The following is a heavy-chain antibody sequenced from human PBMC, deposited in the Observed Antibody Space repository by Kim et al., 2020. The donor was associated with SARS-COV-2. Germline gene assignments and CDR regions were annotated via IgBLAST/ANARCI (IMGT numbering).Heavy chain of an antibody. CDR1: GFTFSSYG. CDR2: IWYDGSNK. Sequence: GGSLRLSCAASGFTFSSYGMHWVRQAPGKGLEWVAVIWYDGSNKDYADSVKGRFTISRDNSKKTLYLQMNSLRAEDTAVYYCARDPQRGWYYFDYWGQGTLVTVSS. J-gene: IGHJ4*02. CDR3: ARDPQRGWYYFDY. V-gene: IGHV3-33*01.